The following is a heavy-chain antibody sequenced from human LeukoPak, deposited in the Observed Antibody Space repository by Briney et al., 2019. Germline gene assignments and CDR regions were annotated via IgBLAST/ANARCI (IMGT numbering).Heavy chain of an antibody. CDR1: GGTFSSYA. CDR2: IIPIFGTA. V-gene: IGHV1-69*05. Sequence: SVKVSCKASGGTFSSYAISWVRQAPGQGLEWMGRIIPIFGTANYAQKFQGRVTITTDESTGTAYMELSSLRSEDTAVYYCARTGDYDILTGYSSSWFDPWGQGTLVTVSS. CDR3: ARTGDYDILTGYSSSWFDP. J-gene: IGHJ5*02. D-gene: IGHD3-9*01.